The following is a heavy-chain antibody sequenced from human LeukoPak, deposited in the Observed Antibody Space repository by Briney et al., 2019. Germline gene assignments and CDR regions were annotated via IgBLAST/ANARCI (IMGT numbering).Heavy chain of an antibody. J-gene: IGHJ3*02. D-gene: IGHD5-24*01. CDR1: GFTFSSYA. CDR2: ISGSGGST. Sequence: GGSLRLSCAASGFTFSSYAMSWVRQAPGKGLEWVSAISGSGGSTYYADSVKGRFTISRDNSKNTLYLQMNSLRAEDTAVYYCARGDGYPPRAFDIWGQGTMVTVSS. V-gene: IGHV3-23*01. CDR3: ARGDGYPPRAFDI.